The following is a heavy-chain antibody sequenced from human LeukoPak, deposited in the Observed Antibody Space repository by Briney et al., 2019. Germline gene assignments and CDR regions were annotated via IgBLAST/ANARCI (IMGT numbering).Heavy chain of an antibody. J-gene: IGHJ5*02. Sequence: SETLSLTCAVYGGSFSGYYWSWIRQPPGKGLEWIGEINHSGSTNYNPSLKSRVTISVDTSKNQFSLKLSSVTAAATAVYYCARVWYSSSWYNWFDPWGQGTLVTVSS. CDR2: INHSGST. V-gene: IGHV4-34*01. CDR3: ARVWYSSSWYNWFDP. D-gene: IGHD6-13*01. CDR1: GGSFSGYY.